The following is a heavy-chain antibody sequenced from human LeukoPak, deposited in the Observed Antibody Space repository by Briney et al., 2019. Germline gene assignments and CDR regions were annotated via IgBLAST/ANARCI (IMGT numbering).Heavy chain of an antibody. CDR1: GITVSTNH. J-gene: IGHJ4*02. Sequence: PGGSLRLSCAPFGITVSTNHMNWVRQAPGKGLEWVSVLYSAGTTDYADSVKGRFTISRDTSKNILFLQMNNLSDEDTAIYYCARRAGTGGGYYFDYWGREPWSPSPQ. D-gene: IGHD6-19*01. CDR3: ARRAGTGGGYYFDY. V-gene: IGHV3-66*01. CDR2: LYSAGTT.